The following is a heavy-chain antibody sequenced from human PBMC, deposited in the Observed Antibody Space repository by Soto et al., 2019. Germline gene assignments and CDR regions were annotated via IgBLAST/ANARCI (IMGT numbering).Heavy chain of an antibody. Sequence: PGGPLRLFCAASGFTFSSYGMHWVRQAPGKGLEWVAVISYDGSNKYYADSVKGRFTISRDNSKNTLYLQMNSLRAEDTAVYYCETPMLPYSSGWPNYYYYGMDVWGQGTTVTVSS. V-gene: IGHV3-30*03. J-gene: IGHJ6*02. CDR2: ISYDGSNK. CDR1: GFTFSSYG. CDR3: ETPMLPYSSGWPNYYYYGMDV. D-gene: IGHD6-19*01.